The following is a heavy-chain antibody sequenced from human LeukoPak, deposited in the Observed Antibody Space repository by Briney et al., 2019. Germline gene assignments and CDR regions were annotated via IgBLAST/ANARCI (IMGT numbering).Heavy chain of an antibody. CDR1: GGSISSYY. J-gene: IGHJ6*04. V-gene: IGHV4-59*01. CDR2: IYYSGGT. CDR3: ARGVVERSPGYYYYYGMDV. Sequence: PSETLSLTCTVSGGSISSYYWSWIRQPPGKGLEWIGYIYYSGGTNYNPSLKSRVTISVDTSKNQFSLKLSSVTAADTAVYYCARGVVERSPGYYYYYGMDVWGKGTTVTVSS. D-gene: IGHD1-1*01.